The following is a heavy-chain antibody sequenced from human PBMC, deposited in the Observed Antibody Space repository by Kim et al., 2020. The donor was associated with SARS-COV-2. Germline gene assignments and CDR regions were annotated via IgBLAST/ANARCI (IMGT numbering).Heavy chain of an antibody. CDR3: ARRYYDSRGYYYFDS. V-gene: IGHV3-74*01. D-gene: IGHD3-22*01. CDR2: TNGDGSTT. Sequence: WGSLRLSCAASGFTFRTYWMHWVRQAPGKGLVWVSRTNGDGSTTNYADSVKGRFTISRDNAKNTLYLQLNSLRAEDTAIYYCARRYYDSRGYYYFDSWGQGTLVTVSS. CDR1: GFTFRTYW. J-gene: IGHJ4*02.